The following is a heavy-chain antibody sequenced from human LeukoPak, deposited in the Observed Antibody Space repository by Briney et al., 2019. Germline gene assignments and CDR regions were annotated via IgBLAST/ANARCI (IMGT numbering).Heavy chain of an antibody. D-gene: IGHD3-22*01. V-gene: IGHV4-39*07. CDR3: ARVSAGESSGFFGH. CDR2: INYSGST. CDR1: GGSVSSSSNY. J-gene: IGHJ4*02. Sequence: PSETLSLTCTVSGGSVSSSSNYWGWIRQPPGKGLEWIGRINYSGSTYYNPSPTSRVTISADTSKNQFSLKLISVTAADTAVYYCARVSAGESSGFFGHWGRGTLVTVSS.